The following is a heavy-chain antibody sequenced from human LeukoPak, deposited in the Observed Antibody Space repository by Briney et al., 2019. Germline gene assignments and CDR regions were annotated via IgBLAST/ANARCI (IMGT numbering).Heavy chain of an antibody. CDR1: GYXFTGYY. CDR2: INPNSGGT. V-gene: IGHV1-2*02. Sequence: ASVKVSCKASGYXFTGYYMHWVRQAPGQGLEWMGWINPNSGGTNYAQKFQGRVTMTRDTSISTAYMELSRLRSDDTAVYYCARENGGTTRPFQHWGQGTLVTVSS. CDR3: ARENGGTTRPFQH. D-gene: IGHD4-23*01. J-gene: IGHJ1*01.